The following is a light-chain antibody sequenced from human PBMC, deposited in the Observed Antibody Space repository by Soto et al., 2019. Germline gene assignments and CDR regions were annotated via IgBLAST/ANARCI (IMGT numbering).Light chain of an antibody. V-gene: IGKV1-39*01. CDR3: QQSNSTWT. J-gene: IGKJ1*01. CDR2: AAS. CDR1: QSISSY. Sequence: IQMTHSPSSLSASLVDRVTITCRASQSISSYLNWYQQKPRKAPKLLIYAASSLQSGVPSRFSGSGSGTDFTLTISSLQPEDFATYYCQQSNSTWTFGQGTKVDIK.